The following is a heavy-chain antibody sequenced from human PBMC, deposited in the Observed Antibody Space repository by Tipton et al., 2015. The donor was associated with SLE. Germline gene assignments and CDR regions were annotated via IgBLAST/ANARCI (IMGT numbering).Heavy chain of an antibody. D-gene: IGHD2-21*02. CDR3: ARVVTVGAAHYYDIDV. CDR1: GASISGSSW. V-gene: IGHV4-4*02. CDR2: IYHSGSTTYT. Sequence: TLSLTCAVSGASISGSSWWSWVRQPPGKGLEWIGEIYHSGSTTYTNYNPSLKRRVTISVDNSKNQFSLNLNSVTAADTAVYYCARVVTVGAAHYYDIDVWGQGTRVTVSS. J-gene: IGHJ6*02.